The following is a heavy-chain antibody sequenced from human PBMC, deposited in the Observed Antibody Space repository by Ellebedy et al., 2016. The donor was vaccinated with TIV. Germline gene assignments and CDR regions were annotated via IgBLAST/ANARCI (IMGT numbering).Heavy chain of an antibody. CDR2: IWYDGSNK. V-gene: IGHV3-33*01. CDR1: GFTFSSYG. CDR3: ARDHSGRLYYYYGMDV. Sequence: GESLKISCAASGFTFSSYGMHWVRQAPGKGLEWVAVIWYDGSNKYYADSVKGRFTISRDNSKNTLYLQMNSLRAEDTAVYYCARDHSGRLYYYYGMDVWGQGTTVTVSS. J-gene: IGHJ6*02. D-gene: IGHD1-26*01.